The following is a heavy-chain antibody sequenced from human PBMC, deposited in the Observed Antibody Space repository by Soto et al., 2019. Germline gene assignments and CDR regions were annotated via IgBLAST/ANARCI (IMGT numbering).Heavy chain of an antibody. D-gene: IGHD3-10*01. CDR2: ISGSGGST. CDR3: AKDIEYQGSGY. Sequence: GGSLRLSCAASGFTFSSYAMSWVRQAPGKGLEWVSAISGSGGSTYYADSVKGRFTISRDNSKNTLYLQMNSLGAEDTAVYYCAKDIEYQGSGYWGQGTLVTVSS. J-gene: IGHJ4*02. CDR1: GFTFSSYA. V-gene: IGHV3-23*01.